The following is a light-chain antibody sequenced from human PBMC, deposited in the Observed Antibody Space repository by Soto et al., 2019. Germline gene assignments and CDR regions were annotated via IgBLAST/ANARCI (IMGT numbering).Light chain of an antibody. CDR2: AAY. V-gene: IGKV1-39*01. CDR1: QTISNY. CDR3: QKYNSAPPWT. Sequence: DIQMTQSPSSLSASVGDRVTITCRASQTISNYLNWYQQKPGEAPKLLIYAAYSLQSGVPSRFSGSGSGTDFTLTISSLQPEDVATYYCQKYNSAPPWTFGQGTKVDIK. J-gene: IGKJ1*01.